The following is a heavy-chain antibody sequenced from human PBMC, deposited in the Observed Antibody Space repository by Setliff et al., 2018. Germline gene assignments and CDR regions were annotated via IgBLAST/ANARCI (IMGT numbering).Heavy chain of an antibody. J-gene: IGHJ6*04. D-gene: IGHD2-2*01. V-gene: IGHV4-39*01. CDR1: GGSVSSSSSY. CDR2: VYYSGST. CDR3: ARQTGYSSSSPHADV. Sequence: SETLSLTCSVSGGSVSSSSSYWGWIRQPPGKGLEWIGSVYYSGSTYYIPSLKSRLTISIDTSKNRFSLKLTSVTAADTAVYYCARQTGYSSSSPHADVWGKGTTVTVSS.